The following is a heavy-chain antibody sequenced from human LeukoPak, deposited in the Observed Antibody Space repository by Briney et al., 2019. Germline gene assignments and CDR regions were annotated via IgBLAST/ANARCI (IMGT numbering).Heavy chain of an antibody. CDR1: GFTFSSYW. D-gene: IGHD3-10*01. CDR2: IKQDGSEK. J-gene: IGHJ4*02. CDR3: SGGSQFVDS. Sequence: GGSLRLSCAASGFTFSSYWMTWVRQAPGKGLEWVANIKQDGSEKYYVDSVEGRFTISRDNAKNSLYLQMNSLRAEDTAVYYCSGGSQFVDSWGQGTLVTVSS. V-gene: IGHV3-7*04.